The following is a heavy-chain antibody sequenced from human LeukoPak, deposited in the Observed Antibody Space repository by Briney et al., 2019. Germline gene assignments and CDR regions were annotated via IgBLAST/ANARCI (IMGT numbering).Heavy chain of an antibody. CDR2: ISGSGGST. D-gene: IGHD2-21*02. V-gene: IGHV3-23*01. J-gene: IGHJ4*02. Sequence: GGSLRLSCAASGFTFSSYAMSWVRQAPGKGLEWVSAISGSGGSTYSADSVKGRFTISRDNSKNTLYLQMNSLRAEDTAVYYCAKARPRGHIVVVTAFDYWGQGTLVTVSS. CDR3: AKARPRGHIVVVTAFDY. CDR1: GFTFSSYA.